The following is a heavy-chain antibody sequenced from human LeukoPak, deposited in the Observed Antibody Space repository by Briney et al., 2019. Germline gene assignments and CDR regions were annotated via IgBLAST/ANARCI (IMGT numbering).Heavy chain of an antibody. Sequence: GGSLRLSCAASGFTFSSYAMSWVRQAPGKGLEWVSAISGSGGSTYYADSVKGRFTISRDNSKNTLYLQMNSLRAEDTAVYYCAKGKAAAGQYYYYYGMDVWGQGTTVTVSS. CDR3: AKGKAAAGQYYYYYGMDV. D-gene: IGHD6-13*01. CDR1: GFTFSSYA. CDR2: ISGSGGST. J-gene: IGHJ6*02. V-gene: IGHV3-23*01.